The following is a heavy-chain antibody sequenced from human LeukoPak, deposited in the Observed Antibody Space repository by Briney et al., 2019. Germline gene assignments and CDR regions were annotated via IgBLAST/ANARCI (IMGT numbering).Heavy chain of an antibody. CDR1: GFAFSSYW. Sequence: PGGSLRLSCAATGFAFSSYWMSWVRQAPGKGLEWVANIKQEGSEKYYVDSVKGRFTISRDNAKNSLYLQMNSLRAEDTAVYYCARERWDYYDSSGYLNWFDPWGQGTLVTVSS. V-gene: IGHV3-7*01. D-gene: IGHD3-22*01. CDR2: IKQEGSEK. J-gene: IGHJ5*02. CDR3: ARERWDYYDSSGYLNWFDP.